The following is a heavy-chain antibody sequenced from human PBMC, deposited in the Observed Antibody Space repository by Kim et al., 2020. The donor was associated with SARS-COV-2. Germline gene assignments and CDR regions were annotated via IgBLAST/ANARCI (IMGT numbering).Heavy chain of an antibody. CDR1: GFTFGDYV. CDR3: TRDEVPMRSSTSSDA. V-gene: IGHV3-49*04. J-gene: IGHJ3*01. CDR2: IRSGLYGGTT. D-gene: IGHD2-2*01. Sequence: GGSLRLSCIGSGFTFGDYVMSWVRQAPGKGLEWVGFIRSGLYGGTTEYARSVRGRFTISRDDSESAAYLHMNSLKTEDTAVYYCTRDEVPMRSSTSSDA.